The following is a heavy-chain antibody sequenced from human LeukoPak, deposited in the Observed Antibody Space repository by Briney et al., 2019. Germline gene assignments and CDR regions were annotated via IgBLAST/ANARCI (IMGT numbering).Heavy chain of an antibody. V-gene: IGHV1-2*06. D-gene: IGHD3-22*01. J-gene: IGHJ4*02. Sequence: ASVKVSCKASGYTFIGYYMHWVRQAPGQGLEWMGRINPNNGDTNYAQKFQGRVTMTRDTSVSTAYMELSRLRSDDTAVYYCARLPNYYDSTGSFDYWGXGXXVXVSS. CDR3: ARLPNYYDSTGSFDY. CDR2: INPNNGDT. CDR1: GYTFIGYY.